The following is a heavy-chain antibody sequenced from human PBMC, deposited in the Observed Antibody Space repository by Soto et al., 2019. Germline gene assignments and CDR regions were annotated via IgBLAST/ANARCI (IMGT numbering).Heavy chain of an antibody. Sequence: GGSLRFSCAASGFTFSDYYMSWIRQAPGKGLEWVSYISSSGSTIYYADSVKGRFTISRDNAKNSLYLQMNSLRAEDTAVYYCARDRLRIQLHWFDPWGQGTLVTVSS. CDR3: ARDRLRIQLHWFDP. J-gene: IGHJ5*02. V-gene: IGHV3-11*01. CDR1: GFTFSDYY. D-gene: IGHD5-18*01. CDR2: ISSSGSTI.